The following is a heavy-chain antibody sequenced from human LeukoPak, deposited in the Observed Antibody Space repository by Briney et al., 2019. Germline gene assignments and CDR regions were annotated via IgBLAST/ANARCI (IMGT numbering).Heavy chain of an antibody. V-gene: IGHV1-69*05. J-gene: IGHJ5*02. CDR1: GGAFSSYA. Sequence: SVKVSCKASGGAFSSYAISWVRQAPGQGLEWMGGIIPIFGTANYAQKFQGRVTITTDESTSTAYMELSSLRSEDTAVYYCARGKSSGWYEDWFDPWGQGTLVTVSS. CDR2: IIPIFGTA. D-gene: IGHD6-19*01. CDR3: ARGKSSGWYEDWFDP.